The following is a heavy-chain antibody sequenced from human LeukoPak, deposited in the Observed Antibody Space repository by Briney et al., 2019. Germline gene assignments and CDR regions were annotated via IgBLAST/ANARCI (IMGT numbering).Heavy chain of an antibody. CDR3: ARAAIFGVVHVPYYFDY. CDR1: GYSISSGYY. CDR2: INHSGST. Sequence: SETLSLTCTVSGYSISSGYYWGWIRQPPGKGLEWIGEINHSGSTNYNPSLKSRVTISVDTSKNQFSLKLSSVTAADTAVYYCARAAIFGVVHVPYYFDYWGQGTLVTVSS. D-gene: IGHD3-3*01. V-gene: IGHV4-38-2*02. J-gene: IGHJ4*02.